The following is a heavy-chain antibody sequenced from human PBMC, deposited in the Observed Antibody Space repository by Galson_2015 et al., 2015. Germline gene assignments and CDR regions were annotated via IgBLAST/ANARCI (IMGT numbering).Heavy chain of an antibody. J-gene: IGHJ6*03. CDR1: GYTFTSYG. CDR3: ARATRTTGYSSSWYRPGNSYYYYYMDV. CDR2: ISAYIGNT. Sequence: SVKVSCKASGYTFTSYGISWVRQAPGQGLEWMGWISAYIGNTNYAQKLQGRVTMTTDTSTSTAYMELRSLRSDDTAVYYCARATRTTGYSSSWYRPGNSYYYYYMDVWGKGTTVTVSS. D-gene: IGHD6-13*01. V-gene: IGHV1-18*01.